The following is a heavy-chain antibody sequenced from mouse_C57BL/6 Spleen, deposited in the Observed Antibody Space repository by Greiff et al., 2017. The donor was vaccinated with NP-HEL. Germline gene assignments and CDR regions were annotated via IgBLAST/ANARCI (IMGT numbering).Heavy chain of an antibody. CDR2: IHPNSGST. Sequence: QVQLQQPGAELVKPGASVKLSCKASGYTFTSYWMHWVKQRPGQGLEWIGMIHPNSGSTNYNEKFKSKATLTIDKSSSTAYMQLSSLTSEDSAVYYCARGGGYGWLLSYAMDYWGQGTSVTVSS. CDR1: GYTFTSYW. CDR3: ARGGGYGWLLSYAMDY. D-gene: IGHD2-3*01. J-gene: IGHJ4*01. V-gene: IGHV1-64*01.